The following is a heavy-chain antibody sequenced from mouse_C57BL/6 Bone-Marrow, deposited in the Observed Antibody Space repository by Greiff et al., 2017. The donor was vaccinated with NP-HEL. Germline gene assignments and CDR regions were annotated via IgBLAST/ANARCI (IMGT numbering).Heavy chain of an antibody. V-gene: IGHV10-3*01. Sequence: EVKLVESGGGLVQNKGGGKGGGEEEGGRCSTGGVRGGGGSAGKGLEWVARIRSKSSNYATYYADSVKDRFTISRDDSQSMLYLQMNNLKTEDTAMYYCVRDLYDYDWYFYVWGTGTTVTVSS. CDR1: GGRCSTGG. J-gene: IGHJ1*03. CDR3: VRDLYDYDWYFYV. D-gene: IGHD2-4*01. CDR2: IRSKSSNYAT.